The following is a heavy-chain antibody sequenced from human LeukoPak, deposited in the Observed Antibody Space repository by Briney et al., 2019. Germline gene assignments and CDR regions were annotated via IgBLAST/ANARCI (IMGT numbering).Heavy chain of an antibody. V-gene: IGHV4-59*01. J-gene: IGHJ5*02. CDR2: IYYSGST. CDR3: ARGRSPAYYYGSGSRRWFDP. Sequence: PSETLSLTCTVSGGSISSYYWSWIRQPPGKGLEWIGYIYYSGSTNYNPSLKSRVTISVDTSKNQFSLKLSSVTAADTAVYYCARGRSPAYYYGSGSRRWFDPWGQGTLVTVSS. CDR1: GGSISSYY. D-gene: IGHD3-10*01.